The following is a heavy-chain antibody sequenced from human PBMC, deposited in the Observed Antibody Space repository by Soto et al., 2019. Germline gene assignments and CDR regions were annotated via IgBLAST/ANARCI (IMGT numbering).Heavy chain of an antibody. D-gene: IGHD3-22*01. CDR2: ISYDRSNK. CDR1: GFTFSTFW. V-gene: IGHV3-30*03. Sequence: PGGSLSLSCAASGFTFSTFWMHWVRQAPGKGLEWVAVISYDRSNKYFADSVKGRFTISRDNSKNTLYLQMNSLRAEDTAVYYCARKTLTYYYDSSASYWGQGTLVTVSS. J-gene: IGHJ4*02. CDR3: ARKTLTYYYDSSASY.